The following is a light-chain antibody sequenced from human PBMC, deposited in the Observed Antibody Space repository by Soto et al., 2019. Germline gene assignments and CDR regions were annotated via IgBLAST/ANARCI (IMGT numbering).Light chain of an antibody. CDR3: CSNAGPYTWV. CDR1: SSDVGGYNL. J-gene: IGLJ3*02. Sequence: QSALTQPASVSGAPGQSITSYCTGTSSDVGGYNLVSWYQHHPGKAPKVRIYEDSERTSGVYNRCSGSKSGNKAALTISGCQAEDEAEYYCCSNAGPYTWVLGGGTKVTVL. CDR2: EDS. V-gene: IGLV2-23*01.